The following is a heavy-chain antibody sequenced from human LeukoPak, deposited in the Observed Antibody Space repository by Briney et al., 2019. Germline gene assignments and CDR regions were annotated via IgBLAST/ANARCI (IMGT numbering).Heavy chain of an antibody. Sequence: ASVKVSCKASGYTFTSYYMHWVRQAPGQGLEWMGIINPSGGSTSYAQKFQGRVTMTRDTSTSTVYMELSSLRAEDTAVYYCARDPSDSSSWYWGYDAFDIWGQGTMVTVSS. D-gene: IGHD6-13*01. V-gene: IGHV1-46*01. CDR1: GYTFTSYY. CDR2: INPSGGST. CDR3: ARDPSDSSSWYWGYDAFDI. J-gene: IGHJ3*02.